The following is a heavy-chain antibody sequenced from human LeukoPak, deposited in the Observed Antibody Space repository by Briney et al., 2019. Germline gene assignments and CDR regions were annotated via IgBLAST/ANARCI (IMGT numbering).Heavy chain of an antibody. Sequence: APVTASVSPSGYTFSSYYMLWVRQAPGQGLEWMGWINPNSGGTDYAQRVQGRVTMTRDTSVSTSYMELSRLTSDDAAVYYCARHFSSSGRSEFDYWGRGTLVTVSS. CDR2: INPNSGGT. V-gene: IGHV1-2*02. D-gene: IGHD6-19*01. CDR3: ARHFSSSGRSEFDY. CDR1: GYTFSSYY. J-gene: IGHJ4*02.